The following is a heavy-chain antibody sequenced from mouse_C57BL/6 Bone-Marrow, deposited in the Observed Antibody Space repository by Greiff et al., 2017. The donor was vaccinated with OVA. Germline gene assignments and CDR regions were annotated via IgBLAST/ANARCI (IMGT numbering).Heavy chain of an antibody. Sequence: QVQLQQPGAELVKPGASVKLSCKASGYTFTSYWMHWVKQRPGRGLEWIGWIDPSSGGTKYNEKFKSKATLTVDKPSSTAYMQLSSLTSEDSAVYYCARARNWYYYDYWGQGTTLTVSS. CDR3: ARARNWYYYDY. CDR1: GYTFTSYW. V-gene: IGHV1-72*01. CDR2: IDPSSGGT. D-gene: IGHD4-1*01. J-gene: IGHJ2*01.